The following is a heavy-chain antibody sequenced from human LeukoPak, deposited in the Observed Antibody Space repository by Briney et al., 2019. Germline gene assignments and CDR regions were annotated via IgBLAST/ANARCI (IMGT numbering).Heavy chain of an antibody. Sequence: PGRSLRLSCAASGFTFSSYGMHWVRRAPGKGLEWVAVIWYDGSNKYYADSVKGRSTISRDNSKNTLYLQMNSLRAEDTAVYYCARARQYYYDSSGYSHFDYWGQGTLVTVSS. V-gene: IGHV3-33*01. CDR3: ARARQYYYDSSGYSHFDY. CDR1: GFTFSSYG. D-gene: IGHD3-22*01. CDR2: IWYDGSNK. J-gene: IGHJ4*02.